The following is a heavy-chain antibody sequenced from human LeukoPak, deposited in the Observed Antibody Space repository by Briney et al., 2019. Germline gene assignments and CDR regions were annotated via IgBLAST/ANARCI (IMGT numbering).Heavy chain of an antibody. CDR3: ARGGGSYFFDY. CDR1: GGSISSYY. J-gene: IGHJ4*02. D-gene: IGHD1-26*01. CDR2: IYYSGST. Sequence: SETLSLTCTVSGGSISSYYWSWIRQPPGKGLEWIGYIYYSGSTNYNPSLKSRVTISVDTSKNQFSLKLSSVTAADTAVYYCARGGGSYFFDYWGQGTLVTVSS. V-gene: IGHV4-59*01.